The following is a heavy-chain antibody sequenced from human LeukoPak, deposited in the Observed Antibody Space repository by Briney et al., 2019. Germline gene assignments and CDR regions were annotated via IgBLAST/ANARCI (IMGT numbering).Heavy chain of an antibody. J-gene: IGHJ1*01. CDR1: RGTVSPFG. D-gene: IGHD3-16*02. CDR3: SRDNFAPSGVNYFQL. V-gene: IGHV1-69*05. Sequence: SVKVSCAASRGTVSPFGIGWVRQAPGQGLEWMGGIIPKFGSANYAQKLQDRHTLTTDESTNTAYMELSNLRSEYTAVYFCSRDNFAPSGVNYFQLWGPGTLVTVSS. CDR2: IIPKFGSA.